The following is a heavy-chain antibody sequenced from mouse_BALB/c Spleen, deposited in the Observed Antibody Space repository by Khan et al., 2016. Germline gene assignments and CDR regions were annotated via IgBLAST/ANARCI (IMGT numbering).Heavy chain of an antibody. CDR1: GYTFTNYG. D-gene: IGHD2-4*01. CDR2: MNTYTGET. Sequence: QIQLVQSGPELKKPGETVKISCKASGYTFTNYGMNWVKQAPGKGLKWMGWMNTYTGETTYADDFKGRFAFSLKTSASTAYLQINNLKNEDTATYFCARDYDYDGDWYFDVWGAGTTVTVSS. V-gene: IGHV9-3-1*01. CDR3: ARDYDYDGDWYFDV. J-gene: IGHJ1*01.